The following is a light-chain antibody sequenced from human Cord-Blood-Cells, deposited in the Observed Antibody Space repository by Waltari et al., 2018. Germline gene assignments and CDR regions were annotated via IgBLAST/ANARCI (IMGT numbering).Light chain of an antibody. J-gene: IGKJ3*01. V-gene: IGKV1-33*01. Sequence: DIQMTQSPSSLSASVGDRVTITCQASQDISNYLNWYQQKPGKAPKLLIYDASNLETGVPSRFSGSGSGTDFTFTISSLQPEDIATYYCQQYDNRPPIGATFGPGTKVDIK. CDR2: DAS. CDR3: QQYDNRPPIGAT. CDR1: QDISNY.